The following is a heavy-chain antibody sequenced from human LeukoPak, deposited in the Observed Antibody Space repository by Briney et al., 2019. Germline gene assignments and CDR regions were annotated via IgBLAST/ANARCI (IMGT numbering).Heavy chain of an antibody. V-gene: IGHV3-30*02. CDR2: IRYDGSNK. CDR1: GFTFSGYG. D-gene: IGHD3-10*01. J-gene: IGHJ6*03. CDR3: AKGRNYYGSGRADYYYMDV. Sequence: GRSLRLSCAASGFTFSGYGMHWVRQAPGKGLEWVAFIRYDGSNKYYADSVKGRFTISRDNSKNTLYLQMNSLRAEDTAVYYCAKGRNYYGSGRADYYYMDVWGKGTTVTVSS.